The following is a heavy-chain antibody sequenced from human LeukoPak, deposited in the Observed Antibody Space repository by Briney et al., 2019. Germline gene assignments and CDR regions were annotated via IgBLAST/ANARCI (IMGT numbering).Heavy chain of an antibody. CDR1: GFTFSSYE. CDR3: ARRNPYGSGSYDY. V-gene: IGHV3-48*03. Sequence: PGGSLRLSCAASGFTFSSYEIIWVRQAPGKGLEWISYISSSGSTIYSADSVKGRFTISRDNAKNSLYLQMNSLRAEDTAVYYCARRNPYGSGSYDYWGQGTLVTVSS. J-gene: IGHJ4*02. D-gene: IGHD3-10*01. CDR2: ISSSGSTI.